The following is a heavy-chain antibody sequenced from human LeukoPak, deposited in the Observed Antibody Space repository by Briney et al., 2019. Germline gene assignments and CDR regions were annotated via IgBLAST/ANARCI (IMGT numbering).Heavy chain of an antibody. Sequence: GGSLRLSCAASGFSFSNYWMHCVRQAPGKGPVWVSRIKSDGSSTRFADSVQGRFTISRDNGKNTLYLQMNSLRAEDTAVYYCARGGDSSNWYPGYFEYWGQGALVTVSS. CDR1: GFSFSNYW. CDR3: ARGGDSSNWYPGYFEY. J-gene: IGHJ4*02. D-gene: IGHD6-13*01. V-gene: IGHV3-74*01. CDR2: IKSDGSST.